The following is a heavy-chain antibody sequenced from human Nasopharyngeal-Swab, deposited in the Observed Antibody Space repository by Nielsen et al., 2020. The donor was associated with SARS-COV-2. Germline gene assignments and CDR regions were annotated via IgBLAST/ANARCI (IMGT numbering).Heavy chain of an antibody. V-gene: IGHV1-2*06. CDR3: ARDLSNTGDALDI. CDR1: RYTFPGNF. CDR2: INPNSGGT. D-gene: IGHD1/OR15-1a*01. J-gene: IGHJ3*02. Sequence: SVQVSCMASRYTFPGNFMHWVRQAPGQGLEWMGRINPNSGGTKFAQKCQGRVTLTRDTSISTAYMELSRLRSDDTAVYYCARDLSNTGDALDIWGQGTLVTVSS.